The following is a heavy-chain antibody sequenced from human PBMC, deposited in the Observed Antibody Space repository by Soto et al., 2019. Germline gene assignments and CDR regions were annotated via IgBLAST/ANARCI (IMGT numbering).Heavy chain of an antibody. Sequence: QVQLVQSGAEVKKPGASVKVSCRASGYTFSSSPLHWVRQAPGQRPEWMGWINTANDDTKYSQKFQDRVTLTRDTSASTAYMEVSSLTPEDTAVYYGARDEGVASGNWGQGTLVTVSS. CDR1: GYTFSSSP. V-gene: IGHV1-3*04. J-gene: IGHJ4*02. CDR3: ARDEGVASGN. CDR2: INTANDDT. D-gene: IGHD5-12*01.